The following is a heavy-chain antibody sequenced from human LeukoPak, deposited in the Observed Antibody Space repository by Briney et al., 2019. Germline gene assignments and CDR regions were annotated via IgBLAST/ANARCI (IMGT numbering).Heavy chain of an antibody. CDR2: ISYDGSNK. Sequence: GGSLRLSCAAPGFTFSSYGMHWVRQAPGKGLEWVAVISYDGSNKYYADSVKGRFTISRDNSKNTLYLQMNSLRAEDTAVYYCAKGGVVPAAIAFDIWGQGTMVTVSS. CDR1: GFTFSSYG. V-gene: IGHV3-30*18. D-gene: IGHD2-2*01. J-gene: IGHJ3*02. CDR3: AKGGVVPAAIAFDI.